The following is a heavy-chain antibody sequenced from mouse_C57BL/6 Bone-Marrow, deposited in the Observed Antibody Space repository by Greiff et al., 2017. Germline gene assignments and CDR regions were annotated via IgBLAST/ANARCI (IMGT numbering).Heavy chain of an antibody. CDR3: ARIYSWYFDV. Sequence: EVKLVESGGDLVKPGGSLKLSCAASGFTFSSYGMSWVRQTPDKRLEWVATISSGGSYTYYPDSVKGRFTISRDNAKNTLYLQMSSLKSEDTAMXYCARIYSWYFDVWGTGTTVTVSS. D-gene: IGHD1-1*01. J-gene: IGHJ1*03. V-gene: IGHV5-6*01. CDR2: ISSGGSYT. CDR1: GFTFSSYG.